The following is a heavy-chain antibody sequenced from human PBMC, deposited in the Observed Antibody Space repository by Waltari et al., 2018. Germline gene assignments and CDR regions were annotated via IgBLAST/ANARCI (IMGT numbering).Heavy chain of an antibody. V-gene: IGHV1-46*01. J-gene: IGHJ2*01. CDR2: INPSGGST. CDR1: GYTFTSYY. Sequence: QVQLVQSGAEVKKPGASVKVSCKASGYTFTSYYMHWVRQAPGQGLEWMGIINPSGGSTSYAQKFQGRVTMTRDTSTSTVYMELSSLRSEDTAVYYCARRVEGGSSWYLGWYFDLWGRGTLVTVSS. D-gene: IGHD6-13*01. CDR3: ARRVEGGSSWYLGWYFDL.